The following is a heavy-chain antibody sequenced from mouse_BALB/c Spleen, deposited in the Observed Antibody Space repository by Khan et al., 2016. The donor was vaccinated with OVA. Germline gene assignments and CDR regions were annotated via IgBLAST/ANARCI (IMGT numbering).Heavy chain of an antibody. CDR1: GFTFSDSY. J-gene: IGHJ4*01. V-gene: IGHV5-12*02. Sequence: EVALVASGGGLVQPGGSLKLSCATSGFTFSDSYMYWFRQTPEKRLEWVAYISNGGGNNYYPDTAKCRFTTYSENTKNTLYLQMHLLRSEDTAMYYCARHCYDKGDAVDYWGQGTSVTVSS. CDR3: ARHCYDKGDAVDY. CDR2: ISNGGGNN. D-gene: IGHD2-3*01.